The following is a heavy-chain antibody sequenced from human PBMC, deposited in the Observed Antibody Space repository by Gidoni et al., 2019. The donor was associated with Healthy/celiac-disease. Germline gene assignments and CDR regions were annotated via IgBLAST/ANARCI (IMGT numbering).Heavy chain of an antibody. J-gene: IGHJ3*02. CDR1: GGSFSGYY. D-gene: IGHD2-15*01. CDR2: INHSGST. V-gene: IGHV4-34*01. Sequence: QVQLQQWGAGLLKPSETLSLTCAVYGGSFSGYYWRWSRQPPGKGLEWIGEINHSGSTNYNPSLKSRVTISVDTSKNQFSLKLSSVTAADTAVYYCARDDVVVVAARGAFDIWGQGTMVTVSS. CDR3: ARDDVVVVAARGAFDI.